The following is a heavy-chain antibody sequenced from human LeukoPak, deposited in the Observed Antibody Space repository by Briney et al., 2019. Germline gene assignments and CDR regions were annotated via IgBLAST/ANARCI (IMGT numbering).Heavy chain of an antibody. J-gene: IGHJ4*02. CDR1: GFTFIGYA. Sequence: GGSLILPCSASGFTFIGYAMTWVRQASGEGLELGSSINGGGETTYYADSVTGRFTISRDNSRNMLYLQINSLRVEDTAVYYCTKGGSGSGSFRYLDFWGQGILVTVSS. CDR3: TKGGSGSGSFRYLDF. CDR2: INGGGETT. D-gene: IGHD3-10*01. V-gene: IGHV3-23*01.